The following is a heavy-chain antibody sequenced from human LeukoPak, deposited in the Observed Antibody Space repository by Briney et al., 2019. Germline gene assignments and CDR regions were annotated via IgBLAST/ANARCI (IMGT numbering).Heavy chain of an antibody. D-gene: IGHD5-24*01. J-gene: IGHJ3*02. V-gene: IGHV1-3*01. CDR1: GYTFTSVA. Sequence: ASVKVSCKASGYTFTSVAIHWVRQAPGQRPEWMGWINAGSGNTIYSQRFQGRLTFTRDTSASTAYMELSSLRAEDTAVYYCARPTVEMATTDAPDIWGQGTMVTVSS. CDR2: INAGSGNT. CDR3: ARPTVEMATTDAPDI.